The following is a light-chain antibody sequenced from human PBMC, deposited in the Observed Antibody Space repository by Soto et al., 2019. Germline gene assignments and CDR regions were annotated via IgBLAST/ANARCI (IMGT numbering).Light chain of an antibody. V-gene: IGLV4-60*02. J-gene: IGLJ3*02. Sequence: QAVVTQSSSASASLGSSVKFTCTLSSGHSTYIIAWHQQQPGKAPRYLMRVERSGSYNKGSGVPDRFSGSSSGADRYLTISNLQFEDEADYYCESWDSDTRVFGGGTQLTVL. CDR3: ESWDSDTRV. CDR1: SGHSTYI. CDR2: VERSGSY.